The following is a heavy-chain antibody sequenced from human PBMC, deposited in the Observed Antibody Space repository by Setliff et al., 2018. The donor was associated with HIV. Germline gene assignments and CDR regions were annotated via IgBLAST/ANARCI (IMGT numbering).Heavy chain of an antibody. CDR2: IYFSGST. Sequence: NPSETLSLTCTVSDDSISSGGYWWAWIRQPPGKGLEWIGSIYFSGSTYYNPSLKSRVTISVDTSKNQFYLRLTPVTAADTAVYYCARRFREYYYGSDSGTYPYQYMDFWGKGTTVTVSS. CDR3: ARRFREYYYGSDSGTYPYQYMDF. V-gene: IGHV4-39*01. D-gene: IGHD3-10*01. CDR1: DDSISSGGYW. J-gene: IGHJ6*03.